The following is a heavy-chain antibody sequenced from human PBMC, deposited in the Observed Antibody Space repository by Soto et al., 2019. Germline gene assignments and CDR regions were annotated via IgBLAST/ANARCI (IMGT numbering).Heavy chain of an antibody. CDR1: GFSISSSSY. V-gene: IGHV4-38-2*01. CDR3: ARGGSLDH. D-gene: IGHD3-16*01. Sequence: SETLSLTCAVSGFSISSSSYWGWIRQPPEMGLEWIGSIYHSGNTYYNPSHKSRVTMSVDTSKNQVSLKLSSVTAADTAVYYCARGGSLDHWGQGTRVTVSS. CDR2: IYHSGNT. J-gene: IGHJ4*02.